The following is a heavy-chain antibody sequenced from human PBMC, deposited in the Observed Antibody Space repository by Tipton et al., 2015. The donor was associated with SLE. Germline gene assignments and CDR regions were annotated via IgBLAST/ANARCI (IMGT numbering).Heavy chain of an antibody. D-gene: IGHD7-27*01. CDR3: ARDRGWGSSREVDY. CDR2: IKEDGSEK. V-gene: IGHV3-7*01. Sequence: SLRLSCAASGFTFSRHWMNWVRQAPGKGLGWVANIKEDGSEKYHVDSVKGRFTISRDNAKNSLYLQMNSLRAEDTAVYYCARDRGWGSSREVDYWGQGTLVTVSS. J-gene: IGHJ4*02. CDR1: GFTFSRHW.